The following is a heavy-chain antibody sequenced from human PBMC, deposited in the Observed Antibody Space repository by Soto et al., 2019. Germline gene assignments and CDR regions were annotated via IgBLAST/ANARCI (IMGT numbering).Heavy chain of an antibody. J-gene: IGHJ6*02. D-gene: IGHD6-13*01. V-gene: IGHV3-21*01. CDR2: ISSSSSYI. Sequence: PGGSLRLSCTASGFTFSSYSMNWVRQAPGKGLEWVSSISSSSSYIYYADSVKGRFTISRDNAKNSLYLQMNSLRGEDTAVYYCSGHSDGGPTTSYGMDVWGQGTTVTVSS. CDR1: GFTFSSYS. CDR3: SGHSDGGPTTSYGMDV.